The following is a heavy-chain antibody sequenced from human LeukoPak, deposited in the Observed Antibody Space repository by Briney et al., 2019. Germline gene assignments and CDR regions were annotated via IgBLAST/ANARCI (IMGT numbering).Heavy chain of an antibody. V-gene: IGHV1-69*05. CDR2: LIPIFGTA. CDR3: ARDRYYDSSGYLISEYYFDY. Sequence: SVKVSWKASGGTFSSYAISWVRQAPGQGLEWMGGLIPIFGTANYAQKFQGRVTITTDESTSTAYMELSSLRSEDTAVYYCARDRYYDSSGYLISEYYFDYWGQGTLVTISS. CDR1: GGTFSSYA. D-gene: IGHD3-22*01. J-gene: IGHJ4*02.